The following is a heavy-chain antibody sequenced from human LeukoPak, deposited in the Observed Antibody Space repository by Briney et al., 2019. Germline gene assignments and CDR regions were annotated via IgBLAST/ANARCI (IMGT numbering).Heavy chain of an antibody. CDR1: GYTLTELS. CDR2: FDPEDGET. J-gene: IGHJ3*02. D-gene: IGHD4-17*01. V-gene: IGHV1-24*01. Sequence: ASVKVSCKVSGYTLTELSMHWVRQAPGKGLEWMGGFDPEDGETIYAQKFQGRVTMTEDTSTDTAYMELSSLRSEDTAVYYCAFRGRLHYGDYFAFDIWGQGTMVTVSS. CDR3: AFRGRLHYGDYFAFDI.